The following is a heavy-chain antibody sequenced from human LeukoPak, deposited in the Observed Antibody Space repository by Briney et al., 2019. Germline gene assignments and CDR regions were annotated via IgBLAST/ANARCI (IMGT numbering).Heavy chain of an antibody. V-gene: IGHV1-2*02. CDR3: ARGSGNDYLSLDY. D-gene: IGHD5-12*01. Sequence: ASVKVSCKASGYTLTGYYLHWVRQAPGQGPEWTGWINPNSGDTNYGQKFQGRVTMTRDTSINTAYMEVSRMTYDDSAVYYCARGSGNDYLSLDYWGQGTLVTVSS. CDR1: GYTLTGYY. J-gene: IGHJ4*02. CDR2: INPNSGDT.